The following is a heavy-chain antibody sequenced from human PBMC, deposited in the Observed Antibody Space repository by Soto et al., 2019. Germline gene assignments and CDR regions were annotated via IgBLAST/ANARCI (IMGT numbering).Heavy chain of an antibody. Sequence: GGSLRLSCAASGFTFSSYWMSWVRQAPGKGLEWVANIKQDGSDKYYVDSVKGRFTISRDNAKNSLYLQMNSLRAEDTAMDYCARGLGVVTAIHAFDIWGQGTMVTVSS. V-gene: IGHV3-7*03. CDR2: IKQDGSDK. CDR1: GFTFSSYW. D-gene: IGHD2-21*02. J-gene: IGHJ3*02. CDR3: ARGLGVVTAIHAFDI.